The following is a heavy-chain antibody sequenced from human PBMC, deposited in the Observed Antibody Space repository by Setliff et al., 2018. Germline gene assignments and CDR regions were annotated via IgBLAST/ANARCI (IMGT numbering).Heavy chain of an antibody. D-gene: IGHD2-2*01. Sequence: ASVKVSCKASGYTFSNYGITWVRQAPGQGLEWMGWISAYSGNTKYAQKLQGRVTMTTDTSTTTAYLELGSLTSDDTAVYYCSRLVRYCTTTSCQGASGAEFWGQGTLVTVSS. CDR2: ISAYSGNT. CDR1: GYTFSNYG. J-gene: IGHJ4*02. V-gene: IGHV1-18*01. CDR3: SRLVRYCTTTSCQGASGAEF.